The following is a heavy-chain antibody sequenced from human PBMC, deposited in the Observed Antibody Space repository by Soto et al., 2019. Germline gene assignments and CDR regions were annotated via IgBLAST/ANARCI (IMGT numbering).Heavy chain of an antibody. Sequence: PSGTLSPTCAGSGGPINSGGHSWSWIRQPPGKDLEWIGYIYHSGSTYYNPSLESRLIISVDTSKNQFSLKLSSVTAADTAVYYCARDRSGYNYFDYWGQGTLVTVSS. V-gene: IGHV4-30-2*05. CDR1: GGPINSGGHS. J-gene: IGHJ4*02. D-gene: IGHD5-12*01. CDR2: IYHSGST. CDR3: ARDRSGYNYFDY.